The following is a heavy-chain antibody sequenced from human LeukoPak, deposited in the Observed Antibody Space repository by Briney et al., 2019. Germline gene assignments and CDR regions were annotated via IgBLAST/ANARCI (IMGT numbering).Heavy chain of an antibody. CDR3: AVLVVRATTAFRHQNHDAFDI. Sequence: GESLKISCKGSGYSFTSYWIGWVRQMPGKGLEWMGIIFPGDSDTRYSPSFQGQVTISADKSISTAYLQWSSLKASDTAMYYCAVLVVRATTAFRHQNHDAFDIWGQGTMVTVSS. J-gene: IGHJ3*02. CDR1: GYSFTSYW. V-gene: IGHV5-51*01. CDR2: IFPGDSDT. D-gene: IGHD2-15*01.